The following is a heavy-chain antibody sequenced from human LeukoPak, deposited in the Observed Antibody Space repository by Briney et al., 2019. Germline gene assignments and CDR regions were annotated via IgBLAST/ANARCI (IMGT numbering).Heavy chain of an antibody. CDR1: GFTFSSYW. CDR2: IRHDGGAK. CDR3: ARARMSPAPADY. J-gene: IGHJ4*02. Sequence: GGSLRLSCAASGFTFSSYWMSWVRQAPGKGLQWVANIRHDGGAKYYVDSVRGRFTISRDNAKNSLYLQMDSLRAEDTAVYYCARARMSPAPADYWGQGTLVAVSS. V-gene: IGHV3-7*01.